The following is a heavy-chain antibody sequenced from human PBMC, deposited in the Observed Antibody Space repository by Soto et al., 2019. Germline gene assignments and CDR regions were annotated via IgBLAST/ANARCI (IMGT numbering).Heavy chain of an antibody. V-gene: IGHV3-53*01. J-gene: IGHJ6*02. Sequence: ACPELSRAVSVFLLWRNYVTWVRQASGTGLAWGSYIYSAGSTYYADSVKGRFTISRDNSENTLFLHMNSLRVDDTALYYCARDQFFGSASSNLVYSYFYGMDVWGQGTTVNVSS. D-gene: IGHD3-10*01. CDR2: IYSAGST. CDR1: VFLLWRNY. CDR3: ARDQFFGSASSNLVYSYFYGMDV.